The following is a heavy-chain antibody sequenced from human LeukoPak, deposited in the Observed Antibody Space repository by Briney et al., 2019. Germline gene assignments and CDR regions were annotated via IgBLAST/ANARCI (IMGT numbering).Heavy chain of an antibody. CDR2: INPNSGGT. J-gene: IGHJ4*02. CDR1: GYTFTGYY. D-gene: IGHD5-12*01. V-gene: IGHV1-2*02. CDR3: ARVGLRLRPWDYFDY. Sequence: ASVKVSCKASGYTFTGYYMHWVRQAPGQGLEWMGWINPNSGGTNYAQKFQGRVTMTRDTSISTAYMELSRLRSDDTAVYYCARVGLRLRPWDYFDYWGQGTLVTVSS.